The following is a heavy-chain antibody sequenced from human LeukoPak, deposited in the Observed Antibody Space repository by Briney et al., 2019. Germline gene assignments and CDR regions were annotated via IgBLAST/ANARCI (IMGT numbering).Heavy chain of an antibody. CDR3: ARVIGGSGFPFDY. CDR2: ITHGKGT. CDR1: GASFSNNH. D-gene: IGHD3-22*01. Sequence: PSETLSLTCVVSGASFSNNHWSWIRQTPGTGLEWLGEITHGKGTNDNPSLKSRITLSIDTSKNQLSLKLSSVTAADTGIYYCARVIGGSGFPFDYWGQGTLVTVSS. J-gene: IGHJ4*02. V-gene: IGHV4-34*01.